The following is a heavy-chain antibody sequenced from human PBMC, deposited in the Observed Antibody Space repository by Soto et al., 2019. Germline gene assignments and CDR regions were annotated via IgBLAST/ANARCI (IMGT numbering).Heavy chain of an antibody. CDR3: ARDDPATYSSGYYYYYYGMDV. V-gene: IGHV3-74*01. J-gene: IGHJ6*02. Sequence: PGGSLRLSCAAAGVTFSSYWMHWVRQAPGKGLVWVSRINSDGSSTSYADSVKGRFTISRDNAKNTLYLQMNSLRAEDTAVYYCARDDPATYSSGYYYYYYGMDVWGQGTTVTVSS. CDR1: GVTFSSYW. CDR2: INSDGSST. D-gene: IGHD3-22*01.